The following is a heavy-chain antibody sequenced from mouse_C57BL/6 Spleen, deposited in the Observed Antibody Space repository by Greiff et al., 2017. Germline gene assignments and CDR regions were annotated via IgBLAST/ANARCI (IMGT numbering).Heavy chain of an antibody. CDR3: ARRTEDYFDY. V-gene: IGHV5-17*01. Sequence: EVMLVESGGGLVKPGGSLKLSCAASGFTFSDYGMHWVRQAPEKGLELVAYISSGSSTIYYADTVKGRFTISRDNAKNTLFLQMTSLRSEDTAMYYCARRTEDYFDYWGQGTTLTVSS. CDR2: ISSGSSTI. J-gene: IGHJ2*01. CDR1: GFTFSDYG.